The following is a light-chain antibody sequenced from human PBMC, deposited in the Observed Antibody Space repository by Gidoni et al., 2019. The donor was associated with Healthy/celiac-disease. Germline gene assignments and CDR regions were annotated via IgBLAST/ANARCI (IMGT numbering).Light chain of an antibody. CDR3: QQYYSTPRWT. CDR1: QSVLYSSNNKNY. V-gene: IGKV4-1*01. Sequence: DIVMTQSPDSLAVSLGERATINCKSSQSVLYSSNNKNYLAWYQQKPGQPPKLLIYWASTRESWVPDRFSGSGSGTDFTLTISSLQAEDVAVYYCQQYYSTPRWTFGQXTKVEIK. J-gene: IGKJ1*01. CDR2: WAS.